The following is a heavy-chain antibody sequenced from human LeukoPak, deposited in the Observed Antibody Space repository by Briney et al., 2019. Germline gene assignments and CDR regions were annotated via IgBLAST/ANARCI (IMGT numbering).Heavy chain of an antibody. CDR1: GFTFSSYD. V-gene: IGHV3-23*01. CDR3: ARTNWNDLRGLDY. J-gene: IGHJ4*02. CDR2: LTTDGGST. Sequence: PGGSLRLSCAASGFTFSSYDMSWVRQAPGKGLEWVSSLTTDGGSTEYADSVKGRFTISRDNSKNTLYLQMNSLRAADTAVYYCARTNWNDLRGLDYWGQGTLVTVSS. D-gene: IGHD1-20*01.